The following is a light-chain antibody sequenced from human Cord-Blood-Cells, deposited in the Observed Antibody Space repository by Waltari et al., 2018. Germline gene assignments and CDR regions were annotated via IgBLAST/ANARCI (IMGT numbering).Light chain of an antibody. CDR2: GAA. V-gene: IGKV3-15*01. J-gene: IGKJ2*01. CDR1: QSVSSN. Sequence: ELVMTQSPATLSVSPGERATLSCRASQSVSSNLAWYQQKPGQAPRHLIYGAATRATGIQARFSGSGSGTEFTLTISSLQSEDFAVYYCQQYNNWPYLGDTFGQGTKLEIK. CDR3: QQYNNWPYLGDT.